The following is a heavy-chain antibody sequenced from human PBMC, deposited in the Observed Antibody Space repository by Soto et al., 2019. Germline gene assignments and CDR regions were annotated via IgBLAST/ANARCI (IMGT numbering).Heavy chain of an antibody. J-gene: IGHJ5*02. D-gene: IGHD2-2*01. V-gene: IGHV1-18*01. Sequence: GASVKVSCKASGYTFTSYGISWVRQAPGQGLEWMGRISAYNGNTNYAQKLQGRVTMTTDTSISTAYMELSRLRSDDTAVYYCARGRIVLVPAAQGWFDPWGQGTLVTVSS. CDR3: ARGRIVLVPAAQGWFDP. CDR2: ISAYNGNT. CDR1: GYTFTSYG.